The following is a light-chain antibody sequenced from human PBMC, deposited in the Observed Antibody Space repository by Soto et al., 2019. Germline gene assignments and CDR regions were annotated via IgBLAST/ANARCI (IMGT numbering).Light chain of an antibody. CDR3: QQRTNWALT. CDR1: QSVSSK. J-gene: IGKJ4*01. Sequence: EIVMTQSPATLSVSPGERATLSCRASQSVSSKLAWFQQKPGQAPSLLIYGVSTRATGVPVRFSGSGSGTEFTLTINSLQSEDFAVYYCQQRTNWALTFXGGTKVDIK. V-gene: IGKV3-15*01. CDR2: GVS.